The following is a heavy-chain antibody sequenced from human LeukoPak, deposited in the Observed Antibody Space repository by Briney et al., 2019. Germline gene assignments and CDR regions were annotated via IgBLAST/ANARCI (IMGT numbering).Heavy chain of an antibody. CDR2: IIPILGIA. V-gene: IGHV1-69*02. J-gene: IGHJ4*02. CDR1: GGTFSNYT. CDR3: ARLADNWNDDFDY. Sequence: RSSVKVSCKASGGTFSNYTISWVRQAPGQGLEWMGRIIPILGIANYAQKFQGRVTITADKSTSTAYMELSSLRSEDTAVYYCARLADNWNDDFDYWGQGILVTVSS. D-gene: IGHD1-20*01.